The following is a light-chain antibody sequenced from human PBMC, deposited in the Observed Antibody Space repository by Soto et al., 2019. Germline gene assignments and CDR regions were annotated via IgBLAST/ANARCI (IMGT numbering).Light chain of an antibody. CDR2: AAS. CDR1: QSVSSSY. V-gene: IGKV3D-20*02. CDR3: QQRSNWPPT. Sequence: EIVLTQSTGTLSLSPGERATLSCRASQSVSSSYLAWYQQKPGQAPRLLFFAASNRATGIPARFSGSGSGTDFTLTISSLEPEDFAVYYCQQRSNWPPTFGQGTKVDIK. J-gene: IGKJ1*01.